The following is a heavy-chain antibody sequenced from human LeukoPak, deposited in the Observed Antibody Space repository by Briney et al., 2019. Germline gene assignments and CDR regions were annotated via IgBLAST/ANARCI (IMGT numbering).Heavy chain of an antibody. V-gene: IGHV3-33*01. D-gene: IGHD6-19*01. CDR3: ARTGSGWPDYYYYYMDV. CDR2: IWYDGSNK. CDR1: GFTFSSYG. J-gene: IGHJ6*03. Sequence: GGSLRLSCAASGFTFSSYGMHWVRQAPGKGLEWVAVIWYDGSNKYYADSVKGRFTISRDNSKNTLYLQVNSLRAEDTAVYYCARTGSGWPDYYYYYMDVWGKGTTVTVSS.